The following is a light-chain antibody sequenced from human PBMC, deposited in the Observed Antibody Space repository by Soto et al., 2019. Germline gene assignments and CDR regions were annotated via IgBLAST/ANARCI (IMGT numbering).Light chain of an antibody. J-gene: IGKJ5*01. CDR3: QQRNIWPAVT. CDR2: GAF. Sequence: EILLTQSPATLSLSPGERATLSCRASPSVTHDLAWYQQKPGQPPRLLIYGAFNRAAGIPARFSGSGSGTDFTRTISSLEPDDSAVYYCQQRNIWPAVTFGQGTRLEI. CDR1: PSVTHD. V-gene: IGKV3-11*01.